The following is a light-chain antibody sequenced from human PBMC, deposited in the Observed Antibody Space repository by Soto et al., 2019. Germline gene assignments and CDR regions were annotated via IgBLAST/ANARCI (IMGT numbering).Light chain of an antibody. CDR2: GAS. Sequence: EIVMPQSPAPLSVSPGERATLSCRASQSVSSNLAWYQQKPGRAPRLLIYGASTRATGIPARFSGSGSGTEFTLTISSLQSVDFAVYYCQQYNNWPRTFGQGTKVEIK. CDR1: QSVSSN. J-gene: IGKJ1*01. V-gene: IGKV3-15*01. CDR3: QQYNNWPRT.